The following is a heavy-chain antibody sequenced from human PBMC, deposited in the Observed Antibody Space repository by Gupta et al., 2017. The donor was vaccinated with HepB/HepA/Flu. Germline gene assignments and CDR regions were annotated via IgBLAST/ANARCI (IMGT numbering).Heavy chain of an antibody. CDR1: GYTFTTYD. V-gene: IGHV1-8*03. Sequence: QVQLVQSGAEVKKPGASVKVSCKASGYTFTTYDINWVRQATGQGLEWLGWVTPNSGNTGYEQKFQGRVTITRNTAISTAYMELSSLRSEDTAVYYCARGWESGWSWGQGTLVTVSS. J-gene: IGHJ5*02. CDR2: VTPNSGNT. D-gene: IGHD6-19*01. CDR3: ARGWESGWS.